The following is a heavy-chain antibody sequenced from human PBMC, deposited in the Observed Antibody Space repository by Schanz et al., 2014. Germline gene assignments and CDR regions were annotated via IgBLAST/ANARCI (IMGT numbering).Heavy chain of an antibody. CDR3: AKDQVTTLSRFGYYYGMDV. V-gene: IGHV3-30*02. Sequence: QLQLVESGGGVVQPGGSLKLSCVASGFTFKNYGIHWVRQALGKGLEWLTFIPFDASNKYYADSVKGRFTISRDNSKNTVYLQMNSLRAEDTAVYYCAKDQVTTLSRFGYYYGMDVWGQGTTVTVSS. D-gene: IGHD4-4*01. CDR2: IPFDASNK. CDR1: GFTFKNYG. J-gene: IGHJ6*02.